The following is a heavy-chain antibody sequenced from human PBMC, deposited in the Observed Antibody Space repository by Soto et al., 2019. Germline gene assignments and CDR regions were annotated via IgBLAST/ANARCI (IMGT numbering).Heavy chain of an antibody. CDR1: GYTLTELS. CDR2: FDPEDGET. Sequence: ASVKVSCKVSGYTLTELSMHWVRLAPGKGLEWMGGFDPEDGETIYAQKFQGRVTMTEDTSTGTAYMELSSLRSEDTAVYYCATLVGGWNYDWFDPWGQGTLVTVSS. V-gene: IGHV1-24*01. J-gene: IGHJ5*02. CDR3: ATLVGGWNYDWFDP. D-gene: IGHD1-7*01.